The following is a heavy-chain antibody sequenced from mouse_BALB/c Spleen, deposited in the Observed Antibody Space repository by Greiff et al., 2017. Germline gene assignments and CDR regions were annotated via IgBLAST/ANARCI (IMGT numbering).Heavy chain of an antibody. J-gene: IGHJ4*01. CDR1: GFTFSSFG. Sequence: EVNVVESGGGLVQPGGSRKLSCAASGFTFSSFGMHWVRQAPEKGLEWVAYISSGSSTIYYADTVKGRFTISRDNPKNTLFLQMTSLRSEDTAMYYCARGDDGYYDAMDYWGQGTSVTVSA. D-gene: IGHD2-3*01. V-gene: IGHV5-17*02. CDR3: ARGDDGYYDAMDY. CDR2: ISSGSSTI.